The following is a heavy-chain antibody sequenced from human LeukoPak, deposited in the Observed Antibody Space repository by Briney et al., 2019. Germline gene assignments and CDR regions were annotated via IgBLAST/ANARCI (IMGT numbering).Heavy chain of an antibody. Sequence: GGSLRLSCAASGFTFSDYYMSWIRQAPGKGLEWVSYISSSGSTIYYADSVKGRFTISRDNAKNSLYLQMNSLRAEDTAVYYCARAPPYSSGWYTPNWYFDLWGRGTLVTVSP. J-gene: IGHJ2*01. CDR3: ARAPPYSSGWYTPNWYFDL. CDR2: ISSSGSTI. CDR1: GFTFSDYY. V-gene: IGHV3-11*01. D-gene: IGHD6-19*01.